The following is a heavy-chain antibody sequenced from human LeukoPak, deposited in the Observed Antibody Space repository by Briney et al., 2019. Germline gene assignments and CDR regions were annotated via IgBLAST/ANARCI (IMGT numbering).Heavy chain of an antibody. J-gene: IGHJ4*02. CDR2: IFYSGST. V-gene: IGHV4-31*03. CDR1: GGSISSDDFY. CDR3: ARVLYSTSRYFDY. Sequence: SATLSLTCTVSGGSISSDDFYWSWIRQHPGKGLEWIGFIFYSGSTYYNPSLKSRVTISVDTSQNQFSLRLNSVTAADTAVYYCARVLYSTSRYFDYWGQGTLVTVSS. D-gene: IGHD6-13*01.